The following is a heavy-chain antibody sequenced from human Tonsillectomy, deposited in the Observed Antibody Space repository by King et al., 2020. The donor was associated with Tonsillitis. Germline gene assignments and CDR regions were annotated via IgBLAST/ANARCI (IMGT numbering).Heavy chain of an antibody. Sequence: VQLVESGGGLVKPGGSLRLSCAASGFTFSSYGMNWVRQAPGKGLEWVSSISSSSSYRYYADSVKVRFTISRDNAKNSVYLQMNSLRVEDTAVYYCARAPSPYGSGHFVYWGQGTLVTVSS. CDR1: GFTFSSYG. CDR2: ISSSSSYR. D-gene: IGHD3-10*01. V-gene: IGHV3-21*01. J-gene: IGHJ4*02. CDR3: ARAPSPYGSGHFVY.